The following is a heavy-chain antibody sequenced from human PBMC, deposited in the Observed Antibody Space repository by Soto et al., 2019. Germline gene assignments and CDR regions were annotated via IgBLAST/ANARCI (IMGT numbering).Heavy chain of an antibody. CDR3: ARGRYDILRGSGSYYYYYGMDV. Sequence: SETLSLTCAVSGGSISSGGYSWSWIRQPPGKGLEWIGYIYHSGSTYYNPSLKSRVTISVDRSKNQFSLKLSSVTAADTAVYYCARGRYDILRGSGSYYYYYGMDVWGQGTTVTVSS. V-gene: IGHV4-30-2*01. CDR2: IYHSGST. CDR1: GGSISSGGYS. J-gene: IGHJ6*02. D-gene: IGHD3-9*01.